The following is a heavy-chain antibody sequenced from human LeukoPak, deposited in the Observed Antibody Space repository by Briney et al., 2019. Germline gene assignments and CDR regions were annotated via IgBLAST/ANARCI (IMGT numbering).Heavy chain of an antibody. CDR3: ARVRALYYYDSSGYLDY. V-gene: IGHV1-18*01. Sequence: ASVKVSCKSSVYTFNTYGITWVRQAPGQGLEWMGWISAYNGNTNYAQKLQGRVTMTTDTSTSTAYMELRSLRSDDTAVYYCARVRALYYYDSSGYLDYWGQGTLVTVSS. CDR2: ISAYNGNT. J-gene: IGHJ4*02. D-gene: IGHD3-22*01. CDR1: VYTFNTYG.